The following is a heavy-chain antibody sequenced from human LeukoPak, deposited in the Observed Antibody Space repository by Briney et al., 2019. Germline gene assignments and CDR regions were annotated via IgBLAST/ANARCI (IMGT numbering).Heavy chain of an antibody. CDR2: ISGSGGST. J-gene: IGHJ6*02. D-gene: IGHD6-13*01. V-gene: IGHV3-23*01. Sequence: PGGSLRLSCAAPGFTFSSYAMSWVRQAPGKGLEWVSAISGSGGSTYYADSVKGRFTISRDNSKNTLYLQMNSLRAEDTAVYYCANHALRIAAAGPYGMDVWGQGTTVTVSS. CDR3: ANHALRIAAAGPYGMDV. CDR1: GFTFSSYA.